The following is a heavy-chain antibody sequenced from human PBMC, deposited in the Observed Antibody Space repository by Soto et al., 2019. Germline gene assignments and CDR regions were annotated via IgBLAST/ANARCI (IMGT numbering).Heavy chain of an antibody. CDR3: GRVVEGATRHTDFDS. CDR1: GGSIHNSHSF. J-gene: IGHJ4*02. Sequence: PSETLSLTCAVSGGSIHNSHSFWGWIRQPPGKGLEFIGSVYYSGGAYYNPSLESRVTVSVGPSKNQFSLRLNSVTATDTAVYYCGRVVEGATRHTDFDSWGPGTLVTVSS. V-gene: IGHV4-39*01. D-gene: IGHD2-15*01. CDR2: VYYSGGA.